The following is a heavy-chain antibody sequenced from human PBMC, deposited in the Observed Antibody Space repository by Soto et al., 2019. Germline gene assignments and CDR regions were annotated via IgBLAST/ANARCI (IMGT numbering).Heavy chain of an antibody. V-gene: IGHV4-39*07. CDR2: IYYSGST. CDR3: ARDRGIAARPDAFDI. CDR1: GGSISSSSYY. J-gene: IGHJ3*02. D-gene: IGHD6-6*01. Sequence: SETLSLTCTVSGGSISSSSYYWGWIRQPPGKGLEWIGSIYYSGSTYYNPSPKSRVTISVDTSKNQFSLKLSSVTAADTAVYYCARDRGIAARPDAFDIWGQGTMVTVSS.